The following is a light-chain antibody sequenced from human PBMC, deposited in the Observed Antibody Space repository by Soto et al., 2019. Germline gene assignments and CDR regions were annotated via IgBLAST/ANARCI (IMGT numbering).Light chain of an antibody. J-gene: IGKJ4*01. CDR3: HQYATDPLT. CDR2: GAS. CDR1: QSVGRDY. V-gene: IGKV3-20*01. Sequence: EIVLTQSPGTLSLSPGDIATLSCRASQSVGRDYLAWFQHKGGQAPRLLVHGASNRATGIPDRFSGSGSGTDFTLIISRLEPEDFAVYYCHQYATDPLTFGGGTKVEI.